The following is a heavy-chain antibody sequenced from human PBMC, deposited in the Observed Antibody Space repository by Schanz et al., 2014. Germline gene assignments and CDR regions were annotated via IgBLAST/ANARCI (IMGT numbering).Heavy chain of an antibody. CDR3: ARQILIGAFDI. CDR1: GGSMSSYY. Sequence: QVQLQETGPGLVKPSETLSLTCTVSGGSMSSYYWTWIRQPPGKGLEWIGYIYYSGSTNYNPSLRSRVAISVDTTKTHFSGKVSSVTAADTAVYYCARQILIGAFDIWGQGTMVTVSS. D-gene: IGHD3-9*01. J-gene: IGHJ3*02. V-gene: IGHV4-59*08. CDR2: IYYSGST.